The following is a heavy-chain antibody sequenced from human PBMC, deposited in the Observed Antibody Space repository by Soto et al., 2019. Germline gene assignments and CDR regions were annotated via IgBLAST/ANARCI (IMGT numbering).Heavy chain of an antibody. V-gene: IGHV5-51*01. CDR3: ARLGDFWSGYHPNNSYYYGMDV. Sequence: SEKISWTGSGYRYISYWVGSVRQKPGKGLEWMGIIYPGDSDTRYSPSFQGQVTISADKSISTAYLQWSSLKASDTAMYYCARLGDFWSGYHPNNSYYYGMDVWGQVTTVTVSS. D-gene: IGHD3-3*01. J-gene: IGHJ6*02. CDR1: GYRYISYW. CDR2: IYPGDSDT.